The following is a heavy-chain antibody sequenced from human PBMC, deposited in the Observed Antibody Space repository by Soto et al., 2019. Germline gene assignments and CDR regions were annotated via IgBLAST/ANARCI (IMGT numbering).Heavy chain of an antibody. J-gene: IGHJ6*02. D-gene: IGHD3-3*01. CDR1: GYTYTGYY. V-gene: IGHV1-2*04. Sequence: ASVKVSCQASGYTYTGYYMHWVRQAPGQGRAWGGWIKPDIVGTNYAQKFQGWVTMTRDTSISTAYMELSRLRSDDTVVYYCARDRRFLEWLSLGHYYYGMDVWGQETTVTVS. CDR3: ARDRRFLEWLSLGHYYYGMDV. CDR2: IKPDIVGT.